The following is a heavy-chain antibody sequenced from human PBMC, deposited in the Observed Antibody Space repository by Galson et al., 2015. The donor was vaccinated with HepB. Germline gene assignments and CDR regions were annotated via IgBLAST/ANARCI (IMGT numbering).Heavy chain of an antibody. J-gene: IGHJ3*02. D-gene: IGHD6-19*01. CDR2: TYFRSRWYS. CDR3: ARDGGISLAPNKVDAFDI. CDR1: GDSVSSDRAA. V-gene: IGHV6-1*01. Sequence: CAISGDSVSSDRAAWNWIRQSPSRGLEWLGRTYFRSRWYSDYAPFVKGRIVISADSSKNQFSLQLTSVTPEDTAVFYCARDGGISLAPNKVDAFDIWGQGAMVTVSS.